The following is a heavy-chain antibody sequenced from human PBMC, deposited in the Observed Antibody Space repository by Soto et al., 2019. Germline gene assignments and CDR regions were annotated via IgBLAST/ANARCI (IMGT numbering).Heavy chain of an antibody. CDR2: ISSTTNYI. CDR1: GFTFTRYS. CDR3: ARESEDLTSNFDY. V-gene: IGHV3-21*06. J-gene: IGHJ4*02. Sequence: GGSLRLSCAASGFTFTRYSMNWVRQAPGKGLEWVSSISSTTNYIYYGDSMKGRFTISRDNAKNSLYLEMNSLRAEDTAVYYCARESEDLTSNFDYWGQGTMVTVSS.